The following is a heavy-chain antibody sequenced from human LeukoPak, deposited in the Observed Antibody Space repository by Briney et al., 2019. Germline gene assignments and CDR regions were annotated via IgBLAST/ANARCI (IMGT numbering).Heavy chain of an antibody. CDR1: GGSFSTYY. CDR3: AGEAVTKWFDP. CDR2: IYISVRT. J-gene: IGHJ5*02. D-gene: IGHD2-21*02. Sequence: PSETLSLTCTVSGGSFSTYYWSWIRQPAGKGLEWIGHIYISVRTNYNPSLNSRVTLSLDTSKTQFSLKLSSVTAADTAVYYCAGEAVTKWFDPWGQGTLVTVSS. V-gene: IGHV4-4*07.